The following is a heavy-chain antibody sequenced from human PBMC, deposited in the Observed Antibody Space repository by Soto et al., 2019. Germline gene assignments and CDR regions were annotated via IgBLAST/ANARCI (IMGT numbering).Heavy chain of an antibody. CDR3: ARALFGVGPSVLRAGVGDY. Sequence: QVQLVESGGGVVQPGRSLRLSCAASGFTFSSYAMHWVRQAPGKGLEWVAVISYDGSNKYYADSVKGRFTISRDNSKNTLYLQMNSLRAEDTAVYYCARALFGVGPSVLRAGVGDYWGHGTLVTVSS. D-gene: IGHD3-3*01. CDR1: GFTFSSYA. J-gene: IGHJ4*01. CDR2: ISYDGSNK. V-gene: IGHV3-30-3*01.